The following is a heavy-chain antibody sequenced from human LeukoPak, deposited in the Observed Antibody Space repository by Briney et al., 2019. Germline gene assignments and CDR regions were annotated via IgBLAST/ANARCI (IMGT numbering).Heavy chain of an antibody. CDR3: ARAPSFYYEMDV. V-gene: IGHV3-64*04. CDR2: ISSNGDST. J-gene: IGHJ6*02. Sequence: GGSLRLSCSASGFTFSSYAMHWVRQAPGKGLEYVSAISSNGDSTYYADSVKGRFTISRDNAKNSLYLQMNSLRAEDTAVYYCARAPSFYYEMDVWGQGTTVTVSS. CDR1: GFTFSSYA.